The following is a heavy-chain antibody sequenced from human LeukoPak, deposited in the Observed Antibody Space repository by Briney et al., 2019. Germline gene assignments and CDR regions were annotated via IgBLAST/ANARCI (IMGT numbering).Heavy chain of an antibody. CDR1: GFTFSDYY. V-gene: IGHV3-11*04. CDR3: ATSRSSDH. J-gene: IGHJ4*02. CDR2: ISSTGNTI. Sequence: PGGSLRLSCAASGFTFSDYYINWIRQAPGKGLEWVSYISSTGNTIYYADSVKGRFTISRDNAKNSLYLQMNSLRAEDTAVYYCATSRSSDHWGQGTLVTVSS.